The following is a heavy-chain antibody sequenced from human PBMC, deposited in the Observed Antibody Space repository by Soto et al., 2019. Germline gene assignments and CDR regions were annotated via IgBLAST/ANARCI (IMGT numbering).Heavy chain of an antibody. V-gene: IGHV3-21*06. CDR3: ARESEDLTSNFDY. Sequence: GSLRLSCAASGFTFTRYSMNWVRQAPGKGLEWVSSISSTTNYIYYGDSMKGRFTISRDNVKNSLYLEMNSLRAEDTAVYYCARESEDLTSNFDYWGQGTLVTVSS. J-gene: IGHJ4*02. CDR2: ISSTTNYI. CDR1: GFTFTRYS.